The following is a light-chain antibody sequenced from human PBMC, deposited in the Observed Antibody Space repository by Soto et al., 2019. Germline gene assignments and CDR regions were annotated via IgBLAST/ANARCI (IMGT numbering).Light chain of an antibody. V-gene: IGLV2-23*02. J-gene: IGLJ1*01. CDR1: SVDVGGYNL. CDR2: EVT. Sequence: QSVLTQPASVSGSPGQSITIPCTGTSVDVGGYNLVSWYQQHPGKASKLMIYEVTERPSGVSNRFSGSKSGNTASLTISGLQPDDEADYYCCSYAGNSEVFGTGTKVTVL. CDR3: CSYAGNSEV.